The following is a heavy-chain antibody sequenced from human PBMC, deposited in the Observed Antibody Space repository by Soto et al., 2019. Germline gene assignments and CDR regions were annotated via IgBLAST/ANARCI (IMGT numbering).Heavy chain of an antibody. CDR3: ATANTGAFASDKTFFDY. Sequence: PSETLSLTCTVSGGSVTSSSYFWDWIRQPPGKGLEWIGNIKNSGSTFYNPSLKSRVTTSLDTSKNQFSLKLTSVTAADTAVYFCATANTGAFASDKTFFDYWGPGILVTVSS. CDR2: IKNSGST. V-gene: IGHV4-39*01. D-gene: IGHD1-26*01. CDR1: GGSVTSSSYF. J-gene: IGHJ4*02.